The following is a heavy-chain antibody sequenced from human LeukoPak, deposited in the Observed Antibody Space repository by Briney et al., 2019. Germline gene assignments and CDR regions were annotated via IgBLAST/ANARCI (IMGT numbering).Heavy chain of an antibody. V-gene: IGHV4-59*01. D-gene: IGHD3-22*01. CDR2: MYYSGSA. CDR1: GGSINSYY. CDR3: ARGYYDSSGYYYAFDI. J-gene: IGHJ3*02. Sequence: PSETLSLTCTVSGGSINSYYWSWIRQPPGKGLECIGYMYYSGSANYNPSLKSRVTISVDTSKNQFSLKLSSVTAADTAVYYCARGYYDSSGYYYAFDIWGQGTMVTVSS.